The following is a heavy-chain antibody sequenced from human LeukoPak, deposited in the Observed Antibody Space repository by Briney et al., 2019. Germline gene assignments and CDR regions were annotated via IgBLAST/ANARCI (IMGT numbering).Heavy chain of an antibody. J-gene: IGHJ4*02. V-gene: IGHV3-21*01. D-gene: IGHD5-24*01. CDR3: AKHTIWSFDY. Sequence: GGSLRLSCAASGFTFSSYSMNWVRQAPGKGLEWVSSISSSSSYIYYADSVKGRFTISRDNAKNSLYLQMNSLRAEDTAVYYCAKHTIWSFDYWGQGTLVTVSS. CDR1: GFTFSSYS. CDR2: ISSSSSYI.